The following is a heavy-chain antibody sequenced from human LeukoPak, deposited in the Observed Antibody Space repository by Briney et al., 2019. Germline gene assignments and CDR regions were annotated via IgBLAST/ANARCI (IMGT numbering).Heavy chain of an antibody. J-gene: IGHJ3*02. Sequence: SGPTLVNPTQTLTLTCSFSGFSLITSGVGVGWIRQPPGKALEWLAVIYWDDDKRYSPPLKSRLTITKDTSKNQVVLTMSSVGPVDTATYYCARPYYYGSGYYASAFDIWGQGTLVTVSS. V-gene: IGHV2-5*02. CDR2: IYWDDDK. CDR3: ARPYYYGSGYYASAFDI. CDR1: GFSLITSGVG. D-gene: IGHD3-10*01.